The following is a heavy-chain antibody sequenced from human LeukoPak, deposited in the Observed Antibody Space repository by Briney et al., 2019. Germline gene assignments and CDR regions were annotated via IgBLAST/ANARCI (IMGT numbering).Heavy chain of an antibody. V-gene: IGHV3-7*01. CDR2: IKQDGSEK. CDR3: ARDLGYCSSTSCSPGDNWFDP. CDR1: GFTFSSYW. D-gene: IGHD2-2*01. Sequence: GGSLRLSCAASGFTFSSYWMSWVRQAPGKGLEWVANIKQDGSEKYYVDSVKGRFTISRDNAKNSLYLQMNSLRAEDTAVYYCARDLGYCSSTSCSPGDNWFDPWGQGTLVTVSS. J-gene: IGHJ5*02.